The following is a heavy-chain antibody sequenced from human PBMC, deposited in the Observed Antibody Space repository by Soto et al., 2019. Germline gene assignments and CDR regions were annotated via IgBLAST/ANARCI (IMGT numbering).Heavy chain of an antibody. CDR2: INANSGGT. CDR1: GYTFTDYY. CDR3: AREIISHPRNWFDP. J-gene: IGHJ5*02. Sequence: ASVKVSCKASGYTFTDYYIHWVRQAPGQGLEWMGWINANSGGTNYAHKFQGWVTMTRDTSISTAYMELSRLKSDDTALYYCAREIISHPRNWFDPWGQGTLVTAPQ. D-gene: IGHD3-10*01. V-gene: IGHV1-2*04.